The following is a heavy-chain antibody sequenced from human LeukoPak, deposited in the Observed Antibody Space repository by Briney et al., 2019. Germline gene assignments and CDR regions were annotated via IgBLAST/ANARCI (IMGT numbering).Heavy chain of an antibody. D-gene: IGHD3-22*01. CDR1: GGTFISYA. Sequence: GASVKVSCKASGGTFISYAISWVRQAPGQGLEWRGGIIPIFGTANYAQKFQGRVTITTDESTSTAYMELSSLRSEDTAVYYCARSVYDSSGYYPYYYYYYMDVWGKGTTVTVSS. V-gene: IGHV1-69*05. J-gene: IGHJ6*03. CDR2: IIPIFGTA. CDR3: ARSVYDSSGYYPYYYYYYMDV.